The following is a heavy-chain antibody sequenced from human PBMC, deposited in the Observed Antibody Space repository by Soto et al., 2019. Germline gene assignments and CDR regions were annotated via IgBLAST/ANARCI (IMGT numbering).Heavy chain of an antibody. D-gene: IGHD3-9*01. J-gene: IGHJ3*02. CDR3: ASDNHSGREIEYYAILTGYADAFDI. Sequence: SRTLSLPCAISGDSVSSNSAAWTWIRQSPSRGLEWLGRTYYRSKWYNDYAVSVKSRITINPDTSKNQFSLQLNSVTPEDPAVYYCASDNHSGREIEYYAILTGYADAFDIWGQGTMVTVSS. CDR1: GDSVSSNSAA. CDR2: TYYRSKWYN. V-gene: IGHV6-1*01.